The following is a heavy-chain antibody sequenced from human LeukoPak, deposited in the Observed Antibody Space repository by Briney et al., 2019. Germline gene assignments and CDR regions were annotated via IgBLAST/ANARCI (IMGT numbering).Heavy chain of an antibody. Sequence: SETLSLTRTVSGGSISSSSYYWGWIRQPPGKGLEWIGSIYYSGSTYYNPSLKSRVTISVDTSKNQFSLKLSSVTAADTAVYYCARAGGWPLFDYWGQGTLVTVSS. CDR3: ARAGGWPLFDY. J-gene: IGHJ4*02. V-gene: IGHV4-39*07. CDR2: IYYSGST. CDR1: GGSISSSSYY. D-gene: IGHD2-15*01.